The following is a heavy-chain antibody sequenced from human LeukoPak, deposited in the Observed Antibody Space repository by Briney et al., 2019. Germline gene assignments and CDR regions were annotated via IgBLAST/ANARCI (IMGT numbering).Heavy chain of an antibody. CDR3: ARETYYYDSSGYYYNWFDP. Sequence: GGSLRLSCAASGFTFSTYSMNWVRQAPGKGLEWVAVISYDGSNKYYADSVKGRFTISRDNSKNTLYLQMNSLRAEDTAVYYCARETYYYDSSGYYYNWFDPWGQGTLVTVSS. J-gene: IGHJ5*02. CDR1: GFTFSTYS. D-gene: IGHD3-22*01. CDR2: ISYDGSNK. V-gene: IGHV3-30*03.